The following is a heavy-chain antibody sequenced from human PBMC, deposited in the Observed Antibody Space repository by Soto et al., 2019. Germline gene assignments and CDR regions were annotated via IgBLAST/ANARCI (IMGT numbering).Heavy chain of an antibody. J-gene: IGHJ6*02. CDR3: ARGWDYYWMDV. D-gene: IGHD3-16*01. CDR2: IYYRGNT. V-gene: IGHV4-31*03. Sequence: PSETLSLTCTVSGGSISSDDYYWNWIRQRPGKGLEWIGNIYYRGNTNYNPSLKSRIIMSMDMSENQFSLKLTSVTAADTAVYYCARGWDYYWMDVWGQGTTVTVSS. CDR1: GGSISSDDYY.